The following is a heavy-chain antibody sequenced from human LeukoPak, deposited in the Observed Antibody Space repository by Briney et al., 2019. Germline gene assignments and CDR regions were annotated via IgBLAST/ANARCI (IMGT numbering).Heavy chain of an antibody. CDR2: INHSGST. J-gene: IGHJ4*02. V-gene: IGHV4-39*07. CDR3: ARGRVMITFGGVIATLDY. D-gene: IGHD3-16*02. CDR1: GGSISSSSYY. Sequence: SETLSLTCTVSGGSISSSSYYWGWIRQPPGKGLEWIGEINHSGSTNYNPSLKSRVTISVDTSKNQFSLKLSSVTAADTAVYYCARGRVMITFGGVIATLDYWGQGTLVTVSS.